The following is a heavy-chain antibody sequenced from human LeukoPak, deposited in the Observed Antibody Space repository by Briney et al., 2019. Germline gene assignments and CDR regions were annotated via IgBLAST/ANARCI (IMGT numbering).Heavy chain of an antibody. V-gene: IGHV3-74*01. D-gene: IGHD1-26*01. CDR1: GFTFRDYW. Sequence: PGGSLRLSCAASGFTFRDYWMHWVRQAPGKGLVWVSRIDNDGRKTTYADSVKGRFSISRDNAKNTQYLQMNSLRAEDTAVYYCAREWLNSGSLTEYWGQGALVTVSS. J-gene: IGHJ4*02. CDR2: IDNDGRKT. CDR3: AREWLNSGSLTEY.